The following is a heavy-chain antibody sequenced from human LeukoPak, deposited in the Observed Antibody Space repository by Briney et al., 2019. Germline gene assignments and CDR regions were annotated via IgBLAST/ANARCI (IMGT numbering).Heavy chain of an antibody. CDR3: ARGYRIAAAGTAY. V-gene: IGHV1-2*02. CDR2: INPNSGGT. CDR1: GGTFSSHA. J-gene: IGHJ4*02. D-gene: IGHD6-13*01. Sequence: ASVKVSCKASGGTFSSHAMNWVRQAPGQGLEWMGWINPNSGGTNYAQKFQGRVTMTRDTSISTAYMELSRLRSDDTAVYYCARGYRIAAAGTAYWGQGTLVTVSS.